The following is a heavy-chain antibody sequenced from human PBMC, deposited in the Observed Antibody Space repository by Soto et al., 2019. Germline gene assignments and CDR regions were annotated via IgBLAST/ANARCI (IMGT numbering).Heavy chain of an antibody. V-gene: IGHV4-59*01. CDR3: AGGSGSYGY. CDR1: GGSISSYY. J-gene: IGHJ4*02. D-gene: IGHD3-10*01. Sequence: QVQLQESGPGLVKPSETLSLTCTVSGGSISSYYWSWIRQPPGKGLEWIGYIYYSGSTNYNPSLKSRVTISVDTSKNQFSLKLSSVTAAYTAVYYCAGGSGSYGYWGQGTLVTVSS. CDR2: IYYSGST.